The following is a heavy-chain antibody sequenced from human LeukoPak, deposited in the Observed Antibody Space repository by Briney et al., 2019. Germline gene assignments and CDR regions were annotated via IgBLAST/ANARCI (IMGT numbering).Heavy chain of an antibody. Sequence: PGGSLRLSCAASGFTFSSYWMHWVRQAPGKGLVWVSRINSDGSSTSYAASVKGRFTISRDNAKNTLYLQMNRLRAEDTAVYYCAREQYDYVWGSYRYVLDYWGQGTLVTVSS. V-gene: IGHV3-74*01. CDR2: INSDGSST. D-gene: IGHD3-16*02. CDR1: GFTFSSYW. CDR3: AREQYDYVWGSYRYVLDY. J-gene: IGHJ4*02.